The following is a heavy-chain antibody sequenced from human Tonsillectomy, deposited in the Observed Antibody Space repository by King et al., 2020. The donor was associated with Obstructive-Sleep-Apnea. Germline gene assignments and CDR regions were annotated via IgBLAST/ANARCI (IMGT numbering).Heavy chain of an antibody. D-gene: IGHD3-3*01. V-gene: IGHV4-4*02. CDR2: IYHSGST. Sequence: VQLQESGPGLVKPSGTLSLTCAVSGGSISSSNWWSWVRQPPGKGLEWIGEIYHSGSTNYNPSLKSRVTISVDKSKNQFSLKLSSVTAADTAVYYCARVSSRYDFWSGYYKGNVWAFDIWGQGTMVTVSS. CDR3: ARVSSRYDFWSGYYKGNVWAFDI. CDR1: GGSISSSNW. J-gene: IGHJ3*02.